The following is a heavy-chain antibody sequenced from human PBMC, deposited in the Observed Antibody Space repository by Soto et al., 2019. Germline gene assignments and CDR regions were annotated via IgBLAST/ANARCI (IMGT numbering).Heavy chain of an antibody. CDR2: IKSKTDGGTT. Sequence: EVQLVESGGGLVKPGGSLRLSCAASGFTFSNAWMSWVRQAPGKGLEWVGRIKSKTDGGTTDYAAPVKGRFTISRDDSKSTLYLQMNSLKTEDTAVYYCTTVFPYDSSAMGGAFDIWGQGTMVTVSS. V-gene: IGHV3-15*01. CDR1: GFTFSNAW. D-gene: IGHD3-22*01. CDR3: TTVFPYDSSAMGGAFDI. J-gene: IGHJ3*02.